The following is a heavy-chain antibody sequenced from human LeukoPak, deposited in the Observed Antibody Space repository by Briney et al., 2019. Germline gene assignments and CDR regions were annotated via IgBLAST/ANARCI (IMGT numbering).Heavy chain of an antibody. J-gene: IGHJ6*02. CDR3: ARASAFGEYWDYYYYYGMDV. V-gene: IGHV1-69*13. CDR2: IIPIFGTA. CDR1: GGTFSGYA. Sequence: SVKVSCKASGGTFSGYAISWVRQAPGQGLEWMGGIIPIFGTANYAQKFQGRVTITADESTSTAYMELSSLRSEDTAVYYCARASAFGEYWDYYYYYGMDVWGQGTTVTVSS. D-gene: IGHD3-3*01.